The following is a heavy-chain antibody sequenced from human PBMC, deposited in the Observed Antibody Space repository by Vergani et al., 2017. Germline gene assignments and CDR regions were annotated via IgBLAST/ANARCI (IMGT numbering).Heavy chain of an antibody. V-gene: IGHV4-59*01. CDR1: GGSISSYY. J-gene: IGHJ5*02. D-gene: IGHD2-2*01. CDR2: IYYSGST. CDR3: ARDSTHCSSTSCYDWFDP. Sequence: QVQLQESGPGLVKPSETLSLTCTVSGGSISSYYWSWIRQPPGKGLGWIGYIYYSGSTNYNPSLKSRVTISVDTSKNQFSLKLSSVTAADTAVYYCARDSTHCSSTSCYDWFDPWGQGTLVTVSS.